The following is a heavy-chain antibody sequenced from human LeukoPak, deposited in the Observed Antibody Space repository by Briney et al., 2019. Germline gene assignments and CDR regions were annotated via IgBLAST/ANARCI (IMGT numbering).Heavy chain of an antibody. V-gene: IGHV3-74*01. CDR2: INSDVRSR. Sequence: GGSLRLSCAASGFTFSTYWMHWVRPAPGKGLVWVSRINSDVRSRSYADSVQGRFTISRDNAKNTLYLQMNSLRAEDTAVYYCARDISMVGDGSNFAYWGQGTLVTVSA. CDR3: ARDISMVGDGSNFAY. J-gene: IGHJ4*02. D-gene: IGHD5-24*01. CDR1: GFTFSTYW.